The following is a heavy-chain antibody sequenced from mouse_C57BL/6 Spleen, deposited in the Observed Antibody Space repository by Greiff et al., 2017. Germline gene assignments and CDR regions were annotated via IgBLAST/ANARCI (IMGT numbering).Heavy chain of an antibody. V-gene: IGHV1-80*01. CDR3: ARCDGYYPYY. CDR1: GYAFSSYW. Sequence: VMLVESGAELVKPGASVKISCKASGYAFSSYWMNWVKQRPGKGLEWIGQIYPGDGDTNYNGKFKGKATLTADKSSSTAYMQLSSLTSEDSAVYFCARCDGYYPYYWGQGTTLTVSS. CDR2: IYPGDGDT. D-gene: IGHD2-3*01. J-gene: IGHJ2*01.